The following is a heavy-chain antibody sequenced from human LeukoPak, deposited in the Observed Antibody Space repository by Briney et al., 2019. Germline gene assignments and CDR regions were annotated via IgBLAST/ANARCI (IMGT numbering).Heavy chain of an antibody. J-gene: IGHJ6*03. CDR2: IKQDGSEK. Sequence: GGSLRLSCAAAGFTFSNFWMNWVRQTPGKGLEWVANIKQDGSEKNYVDSVKGRFTISRDNAKNSLFLQMNSLRAGDTAVYYCAKDGGEYYDILTGYYPRLYYMDVWGKGTTVTISS. CDR3: AKDGGEYYDILTGYYPRLYYMDV. V-gene: IGHV3-7*03. D-gene: IGHD3-9*01. CDR1: GFTFSNFW.